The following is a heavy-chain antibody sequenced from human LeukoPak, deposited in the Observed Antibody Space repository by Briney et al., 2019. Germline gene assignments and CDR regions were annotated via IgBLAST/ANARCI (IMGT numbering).Heavy chain of an antibody. CDR3: ARDGPNDAFDI. CDR2: IIPILGIA. J-gene: IGHJ3*02. CDR1: GGTFSSYG. Sequence: SVKVSCKASGGTFSSYGISWVRQATGQGLEWMGRIIPILGIANYAQKFQGRVTITADKSTSTAYMELSSLRSEDTAVYYCARDGPNDAFDIWGQGTMVTVSS. V-gene: IGHV1-69*04.